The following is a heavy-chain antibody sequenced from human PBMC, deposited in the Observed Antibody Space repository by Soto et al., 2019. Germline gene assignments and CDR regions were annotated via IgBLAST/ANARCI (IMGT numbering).Heavy chain of an antibody. CDR1: GYTFTSYA. D-gene: IGHD6-6*01. J-gene: IGHJ4*02. Sequence: ASVKVSCKASGYTFTSYAMHWVLQAPGQRLEWMGWINAGNGNTKYSQKFQGRVTITRDTSASTAYMELGSLRSEDTAVYYCASTNDYSSSSYYFDYWGQGTLVTVSS. CDR2: INAGNGNT. V-gene: IGHV1-3*01. CDR3: ASTNDYSSSSYYFDY.